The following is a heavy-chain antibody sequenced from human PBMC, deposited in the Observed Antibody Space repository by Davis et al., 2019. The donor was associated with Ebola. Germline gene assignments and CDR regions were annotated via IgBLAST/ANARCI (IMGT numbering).Heavy chain of an antibody. D-gene: IGHD4-17*01. CDR3: ARGRTVTNYVDY. V-gene: IGHV3-48*02. J-gene: IGHJ4*02. Sequence: ETLSLTCAVSGGSISSSNWWSWVRQAPGKGLEWVSSISSSGSTINYADSVKGRFTVSRDNAKNSLYLQMNSLRDEDTAVFYCARGRTVTNYVDYWGPGILVTVSS. CDR2: ISSSGSTI. CDR1: GGSISSSN.